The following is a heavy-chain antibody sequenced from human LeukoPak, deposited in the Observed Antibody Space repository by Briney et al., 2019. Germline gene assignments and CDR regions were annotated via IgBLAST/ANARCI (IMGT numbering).Heavy chain of an antibody. CDR1: GFTFSSYS. CDR2: ISSSSSYI. J-gene: IGHJ5*02. CDR3: ARAYCSGGSCPFDP. V-gene: IGHV3-21*01. D-gene: IGHD2-15*01. Sequence: TGGSLRLSCAASGFTFSSYSMNWVRQAPGKGLEWVSSISSSSSYIYYADSVKGRFTISRDNAKNSLYLQMNSLRAEDTAVYYCARAYCSGGSCPFDPWGQGTLVTVSS.